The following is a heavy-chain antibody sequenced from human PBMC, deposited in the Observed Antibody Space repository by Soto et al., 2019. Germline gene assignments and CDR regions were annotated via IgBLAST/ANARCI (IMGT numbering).Heavy chain of an antibody. Sequence: QVQLVQSGAEVKKPGASVKVSCKASGYTFTSYGIIWVRQAPGQGLEWMGWISAYNGNTNYAQKLQGRVTMTTDTSTSTAYMELRSLRSDDTAVYYCARDFYDFWSGFSFVENYYYYMDVWGKGTTVTVSS. CDR1: GYTFTSYG. CDR2: ISAYNGNT. CDR3: ARDFYDFWSGFSFVENYYYYMDV. J-gene: IGHJ6*03. V-gene: IGHV1-18*01. D-gene: IGHD3-3*01.